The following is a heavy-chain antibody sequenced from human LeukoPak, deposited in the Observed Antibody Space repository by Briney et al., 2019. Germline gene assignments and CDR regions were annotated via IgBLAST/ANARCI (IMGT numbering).Heavy chain of an antibody. CDR2: ISGSENYI. CDR3: ASSPPTGTTWYFDL. J-gene: IGHJ2*01. Sequence: GGSLGLSCEASGFTFSDYYMSWIRQAPGKGLEWLAYISGSENYIYYADSVKGRFTISRDNSKNTLFLQMGSLRAEDMAVYYCASSPPTGTTWYFDLWGRGTLVTVSS. CDR1: GFTFSDYY. D-gene: IGHD1-7*01. V-gene: IGHV3-11*04.